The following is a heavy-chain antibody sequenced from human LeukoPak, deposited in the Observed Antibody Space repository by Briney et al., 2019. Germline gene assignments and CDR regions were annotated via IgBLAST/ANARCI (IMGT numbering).Heavy chain of an antibody. J-gene: IGHJ4*02. CDR1: GASVSSDSCF. Sequence: SETLSLTCPVSGASVSSDSCFWSWFRQPPGKGLEWFGYIHFTGNTNYNPSLKSRVAISVDTSKSQFSLKLSSVTAADTAVYYCARVSGASGWYYFDYWGQGTLVTVSS. V-gene: IGHV4-61*01. CDR3: ARVSGASGWYYFDY. D-gene: IGHD6-19*01. CDR2: IHFTGNT.